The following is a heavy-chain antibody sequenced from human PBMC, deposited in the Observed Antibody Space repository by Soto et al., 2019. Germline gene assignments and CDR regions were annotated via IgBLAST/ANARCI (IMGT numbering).Heavy chain of an antibody. Sequence: PSETLSLTCTVSGGSISSYYWSWIRQPPGKGLEWIGSIYYSGSTYYNPSLKSRVTISVDTSKNQFSLKLSSVTAADTAVYYCARELAIFGVVPSYGMDVWGQGTTVTVSS. D-gene: IGHD3-3*01. CDR2: IYYSGST. V-gene: IGHV4-59*05. CDR1: GGSISSYY. J-gene: IGHJ6*02. CDR3: ARELAIFGVVPSYGMDV.